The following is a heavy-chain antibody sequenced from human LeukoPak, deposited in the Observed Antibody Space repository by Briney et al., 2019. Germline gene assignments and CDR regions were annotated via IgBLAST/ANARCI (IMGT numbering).Heavy chain of an antibody. Sequence: ASVKVSCKASGYTFTSYGISWVRQAPGQGLEWMGWISAYSGNTNYAQKLQGRVTMTTDTSTSTAYMELRSLRSDDTAVYYCARDRGGYVYYYYYYGMDVWGQGTTVTVSS. CDR3: ARDRGGYVYYYYYYGMDV. CDR2: ISAYSGNT. D-gene: IGHD5-12*01. V-gene: IGHV1-18*01. CDR1: GYTFTSYG. J-gene: IGHJ6*02.